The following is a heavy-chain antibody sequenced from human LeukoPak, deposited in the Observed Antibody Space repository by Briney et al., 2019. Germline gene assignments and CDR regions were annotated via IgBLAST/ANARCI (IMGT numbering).Heavy chain of an antibody. D-gene: IGHD3-3*01. CDR3: ARDYHTYYDFWSGYYNYYYYYGMDV. Sequence: APVKVSCKASGYTFTSYDINWVRQATGQGLEWMGWMNPNSGNTGYAQKFQGRVTMTRNTSISTAYMELSSLRSEDTAVYYCARDYHTYYDFWSGYYNYYYYYGMDVWGQGATVTVSS. CDR1: GYTFTSYD. J-gene: IGHJ6*02. CDR2: MNPNSGNT. V-gene: IGHV1-8*01.